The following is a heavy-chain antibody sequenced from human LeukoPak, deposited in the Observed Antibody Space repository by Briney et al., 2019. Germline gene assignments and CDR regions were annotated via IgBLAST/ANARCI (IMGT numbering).Heavy chain of an antibody. J-gene: IGHJ5*02. CDR3: ARQDGLAAAMFDP. Sequence: GESLKISCKGSGNIFSSYWIGWVRQMPGKGLEWMGIIFPGDSDTRYSPSFQGQVTISADKSVTTAYLQLSSLKASDTAMYYCARQDGLAAAMFDPWGQGTLVTVSS. D-gene: IGHD6-13*01. V-gene: IGHV5-51*01. CDR1: GNIFSSYW. CDR2: IFPGDSDT.